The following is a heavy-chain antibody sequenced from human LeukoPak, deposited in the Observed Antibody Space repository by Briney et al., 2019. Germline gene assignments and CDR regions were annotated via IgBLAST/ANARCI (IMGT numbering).Heavy chain of an antibody. J-gene: IGHJ4*02. CDR3: AKDGSDYYFDY. Sequence: GGSLRLSCAASGFTFDDYAMHWVRQAPGKGLEWVSLISGDGGSTYYADSVRGRFTISRDNSKNSLYLQMNSLRTEDNALYYCAKDGSDYYFDYWGEGTLVTVSS. V-gene: IGHV3-43*02. D-gene: IGHD2-21*01. CDR1: GFTFDDYA. CDR2: ISGDGGST.